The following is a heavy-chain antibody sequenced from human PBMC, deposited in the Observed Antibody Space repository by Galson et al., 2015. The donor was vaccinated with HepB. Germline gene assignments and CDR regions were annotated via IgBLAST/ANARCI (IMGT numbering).Heavy chain of an antibody. CDR1: GFTFSDYY. V-gene: IGHV3-11*05. Sequence: SLRHSCAASGFTFSDYYMSWIRQAPGKGLEWISYATSSSSYRSYADSVKGRFTISRDNAKNALYLQMNSLRAEDTAVYYCARDRRDWGIFGLAVKGVGNYYGMDVWGQGTTVTVSS. CDR3: ARDRRDWGIFGLAVKGVGNYYGMDV. CDR2: ATSSSSYR. D-gene: IGHD3/OR15-3a*01. J-gene: IGHJ6*02.